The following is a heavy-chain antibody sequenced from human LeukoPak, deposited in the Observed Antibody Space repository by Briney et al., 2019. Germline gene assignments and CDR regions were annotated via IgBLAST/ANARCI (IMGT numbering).Heavy chain of an antibody. J-gene: IGHJ6*02. V-gene: IGHV4-30-2*01. CDR1: GGSISSGGHS. Sequence: TSETLSLTCAVSGGSISSGGHSWSWIRQPPGKGLEWIGYIYHSGSTYYNPSLKSRVTISVDRSKNQFSLKLSSVTAADTAVYYCARAPWGYYYGMDVWGQGTTVTVSS. CDR3: ARAPWGYYYGMDV. CDR2: IYHSGST. D-gene: IGHD7-27*01.